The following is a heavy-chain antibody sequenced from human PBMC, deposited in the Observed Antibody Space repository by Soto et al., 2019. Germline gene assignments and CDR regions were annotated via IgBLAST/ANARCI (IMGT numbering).Heavy chain of an antibody. CDR1: GFTFSSYS. CDR2: ISSSSSYI. D-gene: IGHD6-13*01. J-gene: IGHJ6*02. CDR3: ARARAGQQLVHGMDV. Sequence: PGGSLRLSCAASGFTFSSYSMNWVRQAPGKGLEWVSSISSSSSYIYYADSVKGRFTISRDNAKNSLYLQMNSLRAEDTAVYYCARARAGQQLVHGMDVWGQGTTVTVSS. V-gene: IGHV3-21*01.